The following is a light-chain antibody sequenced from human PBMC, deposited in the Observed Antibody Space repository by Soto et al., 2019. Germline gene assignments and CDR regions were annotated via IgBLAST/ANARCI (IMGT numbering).Light chain of an antibody. CDR2: GAS. V-gene: IGKV3-15*01. Sequence: EIVMTQSPATLSVSPGERATLSCRASQSVSSNLAWDQQKPGQAPRLLIYGASTRATGIPARFSGSGSGTEFTLTISSLQSEDFAVYYCQQYNNWPHWTFGQGTKVEIK. CDR3: QQYNNWPHWT. J-gene: IGKJ1*01. CDR1: QSVSSN.